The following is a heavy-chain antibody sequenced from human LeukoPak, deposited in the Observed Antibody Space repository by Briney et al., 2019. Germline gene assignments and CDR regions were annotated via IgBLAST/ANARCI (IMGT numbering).Heavy chain of an antibody. CDR3: ARVTISIAVAVTVDY. J-gene: IGHJ4*02. D-gene: IGHD6-19*01. V-gene: IGHV4-39*07. CDR1: GGSISSSSYY. CDR2: IYYSGST. Sequence: PSETLSLTCTVSGGSISSSSYYWGWIRQPPGKGLEWIGSIYYSGSTYYNPSLKSRVTISVDTSKNQFSLKLSSVTAADTAVYYCARVTISIAVAVTVDYWGQGTLVTVSS.